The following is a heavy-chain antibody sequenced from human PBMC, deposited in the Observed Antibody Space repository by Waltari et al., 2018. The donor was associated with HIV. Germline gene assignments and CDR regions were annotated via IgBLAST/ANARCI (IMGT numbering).Heavy chain of an antibody. CDR1: PFGFSGYW. D-gene: IGHD3-10*01. CDR2: INQDATKK. CDR3: ARGDQWDLFMDSYYGLDV. Sequence: EALLVQSGGGVVRPGGSLRLSCEGSPFGFSGYWMVWVGQASGKGLEWVANINQDATKKNYADSVKGRFSVSRDNGKYSVFLEMNRLRVQDTAVYFCARGDQWDLFMDSYYGLDVWGRGTTVIVSS. V-gene: IGHV3-7*01. J-gene: IGHJ6*02.